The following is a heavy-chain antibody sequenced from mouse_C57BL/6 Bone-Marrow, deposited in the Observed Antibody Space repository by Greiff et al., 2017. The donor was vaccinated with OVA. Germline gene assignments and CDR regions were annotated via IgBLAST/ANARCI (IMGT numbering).Heavy chain of an antibody. CDR2: IDPSDSYT. CDR1: GYTFTSYW. CDR3: ARRTYYGSSSCAMDY. V-gene: IGHV1-50*01. D-gene: IGHD1-1*01. J-gene: IGHJ4*01. Sequence: QVQLQQPGAELVKPGASVKLSCKASGYTFTSYWMQWVKQRPGQGLEWIGEIDPSDSYTNYNQKFKGKATLTVDTSSSTAYMQLSSLTSEDSAVYYCARRTYYGSSSCAMDYWGQGTSVTVSS.